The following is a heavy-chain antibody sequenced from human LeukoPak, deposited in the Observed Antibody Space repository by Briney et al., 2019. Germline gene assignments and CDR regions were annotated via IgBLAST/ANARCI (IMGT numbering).Heavy chain of an antibody. D-gene: IGHD5-18*01. CDR2: INHSGST. J-gene: IGHJ6*02. V-gene: IGHV4-34*01. Sequence: PSETLSLTCAVYGGSFSGYYWSWIRQPPGKGLEWIGEINHSGSTNYNPSLKSRVTISVDTSKNQFSLKLSSVTAADTAVYYCARGDSYGPNKNGMDVWGQGTTVTVSS. CDR1: GGSFSGYY. CDR3: ARGDSYGPNKNGMDV.